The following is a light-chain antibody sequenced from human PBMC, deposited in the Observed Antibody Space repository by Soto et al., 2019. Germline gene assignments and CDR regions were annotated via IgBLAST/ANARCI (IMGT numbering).Light chain of an antibody. J-gene: IGKJ2*01. CDR2: SAS. CDR3: HHYGSSPPYT. CDR1: QGIRDA. V-gene: IGKV1-17*01. Sequence: DIQMTQSPSSLSASVGDRVTITCRASQGIRDALGWYQQKPGKVPKRLIYSASNLQSGVPSRFSGSGSETEFTLTISSLQPEDFATYYCHHYGSSPPYTFGQGTKLDIK.